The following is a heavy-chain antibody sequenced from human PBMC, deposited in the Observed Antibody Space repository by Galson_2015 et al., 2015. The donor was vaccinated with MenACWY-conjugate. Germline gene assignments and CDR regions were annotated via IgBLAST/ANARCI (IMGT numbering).Heavy chain of an antibody. CDR2: IHYSGRN. Sequence: PLSLTCSVSGASLSSGGYYWSWLRQHPGKGLEWIGHIHYSGRNYCSPSLQSRISMSVDTSKNQFSLTLTSVTAADTAVYYCARDEYCGGDCFSTDRAYYYYMDVWGRGTTVTVYS. D-gene: IGHD2-21*01. CDR1: GASLSSGGYY. J-gene: IGHJ6*03. V-gene: IGHV4-31*03. CDR3: ARDEYCGGDCFSTDRAYYYYMDV.